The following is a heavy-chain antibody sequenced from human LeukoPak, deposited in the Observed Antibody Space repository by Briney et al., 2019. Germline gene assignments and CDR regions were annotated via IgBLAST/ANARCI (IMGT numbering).Heavy chain of an antibody. V-gene: IGHV3-53*01. CDR1: GFTVSSNY. CDR2: IYSGGST. D-gene: IGHD2-2*02. J-gene: IGHJ6*02. Sequence: GGSLRLSCAASGFTVSSNYMSWVRQAPGKGLEWVSVIYSGGSTYYADSVKGRFTISRDNSKNTLYLQMNSLRAEDTAVYYCARDCSSTSCYISPNYYYGMDVWGQGTTVTVSS. CDR3: ARDCSSTSCYISPNYYYGMDV.